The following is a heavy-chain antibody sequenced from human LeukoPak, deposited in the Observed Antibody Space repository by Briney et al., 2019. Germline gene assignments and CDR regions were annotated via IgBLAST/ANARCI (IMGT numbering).Heavy chain of an antibody. D-gene: IGHD3-22*01. CDR3: AKDNSMIVVDPVDY. CDR1: GFIFSTYA. V-gene: IGHV3-23*01. CDR2: ISGSGGST. Sequence: GGSLRLSCAASGFIFSTYAMTWLRQAPGKGLEWVSAISGSGGSTYYADSVKGRFTISRNNSKNTLYLQMNSLRAEDTAVYYCAKDNSMIVVDPVDYWGQGTLVTVSS. J-gene: IGHJ4*02.